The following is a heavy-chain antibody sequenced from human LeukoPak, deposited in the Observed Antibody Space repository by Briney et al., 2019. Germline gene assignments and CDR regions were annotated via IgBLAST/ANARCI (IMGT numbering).Heavy chain of an antibody. CDR1: GYTFTGYY. D-gene: IGHD3-22*01. CDR3: ARMNFYDSSGRIDF. J-gene: IGHJ4*02. CDR2: INPNSGGT. V-gene: IGHV1-2*02. Sequence: ASVKVSCKASGYTFTGYYMHWVRQAPGQGLEWMGWINPNSGGTNYAQKFQGRVTMTRDTSISTAYMELSRLRSDDTAVYFCARMNFYDSSGRIDFWGQGALVTVSS.